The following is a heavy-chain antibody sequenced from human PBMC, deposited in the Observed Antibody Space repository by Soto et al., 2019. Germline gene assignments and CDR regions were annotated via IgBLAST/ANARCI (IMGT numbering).Heavy chain of an antibody. CDR3: ARTAPGLAGDH. V-gene: IGHV3-72*01. CDR1: GFTFSDYY. Sequence: EVHLVESGGGLVQPGGSLRLSCAASGFTFSDYYMDWVRQAPGKGLEWVGRIRNRAQSYTIDYAASVRGRFTISRDDSEDSLYLQMNSLKTEDTSIYLCARTAPGLAGDHWCQGVLVTVSS. CDR2: IRNRAQSYTI. D-gene: IGHD2-15*01. J-gene: IGHJ4*02.